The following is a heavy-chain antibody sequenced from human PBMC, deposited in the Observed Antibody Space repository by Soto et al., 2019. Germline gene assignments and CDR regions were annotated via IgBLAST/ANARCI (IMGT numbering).Heavy chain of an antibody. V-gene: IGHV6-1*01. J-gene: IGHJ6*02. CDR3: AREHIVPTAEVYYYGMDV. CDR1: GDSVSIG. CDR2: IYYRSKWYY. D-gene: IGHD2-21*01. Sequence: PSQTLSLTCGISGDSVSIGWSWMRQSPSRGLEWLGRIYYRSKWYYDYAPSVEGRIAINPDTSKSQFSLQLISVTPEDTAVYYCAREHIVPTAEVYYYGMDVWGQGTTVTVS.